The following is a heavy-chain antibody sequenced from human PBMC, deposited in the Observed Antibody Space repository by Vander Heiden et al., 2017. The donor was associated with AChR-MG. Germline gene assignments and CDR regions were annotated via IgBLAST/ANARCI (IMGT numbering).Heavy chain of an antibody. CDR1: AFTLNNYC. V-gene: IGHV3-7*01. CDR2: KKQDGRER. CDR3: VRDRGWDTFDF. J-gene: IGHJ3*01. Sequence: EVQFVESGGALVQPGGSLRLSCAAPAFTLNNYCRAWLRQAPGSGLPSVANKKQDGRERCYIDSVRGRFTISRDNAKNSLFLQMNSLRVEDTAVYFCVRDRGWDTFDFWGQGTMVTVSS. D-gene: IGHD6-19*01.